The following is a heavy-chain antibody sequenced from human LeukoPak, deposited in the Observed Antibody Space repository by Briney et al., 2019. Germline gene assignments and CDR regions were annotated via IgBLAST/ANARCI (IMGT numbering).Heavy chain of an antibody. Sequence: GSLKLSCAASGFTFSSYSMNWFPQAPGKGRGWVSYISSSSNTIYYADSVKGRFTISRDNAKNSLFLQMNSLRDEDTSVYYCARAVTVVTRGGLVFDYWGQGTLVTVSS. CDR2: ISSSSNTI. V-gene: IGHV3-48*02. CDR3: ARAVTVVTRGGLVFDY. J-gene: IGHJ4*02. CDR1: GFTFSSYS. D-gene: IGHD2-21*02.